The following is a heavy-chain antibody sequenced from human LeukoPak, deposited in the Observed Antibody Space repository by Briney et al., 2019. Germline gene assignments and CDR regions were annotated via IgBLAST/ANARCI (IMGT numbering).Heavy chain of an antibody. Sequence: GASVKVSCKASGYTFMSYGISWLRQAPGQGLEWVGWISTYNGNTDYAQKVQGRVTMTRDTSTNTAYMELRSLRSDDTAVYYCAREEYSSSNRLDYWGQGTLVTVSS. D-gene: IGHD6-6*01. CDR1: GYTFMSYG. CDR2: ISTYNGNT. V-gene: IGHV1-18*01. J-gene: IGHJ4*02. CDR3: AREEYSSSNRLDY.